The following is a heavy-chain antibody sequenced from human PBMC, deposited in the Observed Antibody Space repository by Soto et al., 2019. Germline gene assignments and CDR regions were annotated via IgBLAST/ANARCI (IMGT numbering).Heavy chain of an antibody. D-gene: IGHD3-10*01. CDR3: ARLPQGYYGSGSYYNNYYYMDV. CDR1: GGSFSGYY. V-gene: IGHV4-34*01. Sequence: SETLSLTCAVYGGSFSGYYWSWIRQPPGKGLEWIGEINHSGSTNYNPSLKSRVTISVDTSKNQFSLKLSSVTAADTAVYYCARLPQGYYGSGSYYNNYYYMDVWGKGTTVTVSS. CDR2: INHSGST. J-gene: IGHJ6*03.